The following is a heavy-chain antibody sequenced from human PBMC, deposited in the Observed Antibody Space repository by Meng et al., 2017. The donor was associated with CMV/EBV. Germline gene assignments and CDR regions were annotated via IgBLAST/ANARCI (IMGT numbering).Heavy chain of an antibody. CDR1: GFSLSTSGVG. CDR3: AHRYYDSSIGWFDP. D-gene: IGHD3-22*01. CDR2: IYWNDDK. V-gene: IGHV2-5*01. Sequence: SGPTLVKPTQTLTLTCTFSGFSLSTSGVGVGWIRQPPGKALEWLALIYWNDDKRYSPSLKSRLTITKDTSKIQVVLTMTNMDPVDTATYYCAHRYYDSSIGWFDPWGQGTLVTVSS. J-gene: IGHJ5*02.